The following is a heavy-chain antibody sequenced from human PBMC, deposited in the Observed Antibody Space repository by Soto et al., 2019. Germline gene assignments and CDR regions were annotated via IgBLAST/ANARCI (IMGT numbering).Heavy chain of an antibody. D-gene: IGHD3-22*01. V-gene: IGHV4-30-4*01. CDR3: ARARTYYYDSSGQKTGFDY. Sequence: SETLSLTCTVSGDSISSGDYYWSWIRQPPGKGLEWIGCIYYSGNTYYNPSLKRRFSISVDTSKNQFSLKLSSVTAADTAVYYCARARTYYYDSSGQKTGFDYWGQGTLVTVSS. CDR1: GDSISSGDYY. CDR2: IYYSGNT. J-gene: IGHJ4*02.